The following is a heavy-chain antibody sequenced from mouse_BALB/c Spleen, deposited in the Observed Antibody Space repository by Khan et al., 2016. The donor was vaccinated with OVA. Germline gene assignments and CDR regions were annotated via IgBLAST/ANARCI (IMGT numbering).Heavy chain of an antibody. J-gene: IGHJ3*01. Sequence: QVQLKQSGPGLVQPSQSLSITCTVSGFSLTNYSVHWVRQSPGKGLEWLGVIWSAGSTDYNAAFISRLSISKDNSRSQVFFKMNSLQPNDTAIYYCARRGYDYGRGAWFADWGQGTLVTVSA. CDR1: GFSLTNYS. CDR3: ARRGYDYGRGAWFAD. D-gene: IGHD2-4*01. V-gene: IGHV2-2*02. CDR2: IWSAGST.